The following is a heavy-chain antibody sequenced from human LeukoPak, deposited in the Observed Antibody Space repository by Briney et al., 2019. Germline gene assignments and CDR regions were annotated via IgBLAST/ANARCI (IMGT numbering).Heavy chain of an antibody. Sequence: PSETLSLTCTVSGGSISSSSYYWGWIRQPPGKGLEWIGSIYYSGSTYYNPSLKSRVTISVDTSKNQFSLKLSSVTAADTAVYYCARSNIAVAGGYFDYWGQGTLVTVSS. CDR1: GGSISSSSYY. CDR2: IYYSGST. J-gene: IGHJ4*02. D-gene: IGHD6-19*01. V-gene: IGHV4-39*07. CDR3: ARSNIAVAGGYFDY.